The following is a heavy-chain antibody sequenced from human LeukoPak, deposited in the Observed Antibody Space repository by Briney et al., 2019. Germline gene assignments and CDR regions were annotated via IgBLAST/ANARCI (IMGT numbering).Heavy chain of an antibody. D-gene: IGHD3-22*01. CDR1: GGTFSSYA. CDR2: IIPILGIA. Sequence: SVKVSCKASGGTFSSYAISWVRQAPGQGLEWMGRIIPILGIANYAQKFQGRVTITTDESTSTAYIELSSLRSEDTAVYYCAIGPDSSGYYLHYFDYWGQGTLVTVSS. J-gene: IGHJ4*02. V-gene: IGHV1-69*04. CDR3: AIGPDSSGYYLHYFDY.